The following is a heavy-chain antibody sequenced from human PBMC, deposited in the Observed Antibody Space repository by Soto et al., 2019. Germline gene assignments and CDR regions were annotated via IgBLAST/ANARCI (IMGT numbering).Heavy chain of an antibody. V-gene: IGHV4-31*03. CDR1: GGSISSGGNY. CDR2: IYYSGST. Sequence: QVQLQESGPGLVKPSQTLSLTCTVSGGSISSGGNYWSWIRQHPGKGLEWIGYIYYSGSTYYNPSLKSRVTISVDTSKNQFSLKLSSVTAADTAVYYCARDPSVANYWYFDPWGRGTLVTVSS. CDR3: ARDPSVANYWYFDP. J-gene: IGHJ2*01. D-gene: IGHD2-15*01.